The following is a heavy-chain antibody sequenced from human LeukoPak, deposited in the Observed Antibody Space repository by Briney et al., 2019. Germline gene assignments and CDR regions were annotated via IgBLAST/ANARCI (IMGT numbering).Heavy chain of an antibody. V-gene: IGHV4-59*08. J-gene: IGHJ6*02. CDR3: ARLSQRYSYGLGDYYYGMDV. D-gene: IGHD5-18*01. Sequence: SETLSLTCTVSGGSISSYYWSWIRQPPGKGLEWIGYIYYSGSTNYNPSLKSRVTISVDTSKNQFSLKLSSVTAADTAVYYCARLSQRYSYGLGDYYYGMDVWGQGTTVTVSS. CDR1: GGSISSYY. CDR2: IYYSGST.